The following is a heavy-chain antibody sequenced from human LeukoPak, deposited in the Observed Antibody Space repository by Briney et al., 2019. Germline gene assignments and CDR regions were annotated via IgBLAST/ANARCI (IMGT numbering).Heavy chain of an antibody. CDR2: IWYDGSNK. CDR1: GFTFSSYG. J-gene: IGHJ4*02. CDR3: ARDRGYGSGWYGGDY. Sequence: GGSLRLSCAASGFTFSSYGMHWVRQAPGKGLEWVAVIWYDGSNKYYADSVKGRFTISRDNSKNTLYLQMNSLRAEDTAVYYCARDRGYGSGWYGGDYWGQGTLVTVSS. D-gene: IGHD6-19*01. V-gene: IGHV3-33*01.